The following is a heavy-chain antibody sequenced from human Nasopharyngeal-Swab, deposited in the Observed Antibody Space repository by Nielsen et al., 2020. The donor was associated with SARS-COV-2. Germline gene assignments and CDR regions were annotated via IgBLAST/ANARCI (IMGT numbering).Heavy chain of an antibody. J-gene: IGHJ4*02. Sequence: WIRQPPGKGLEWVAVISYDGSNKYYADSVKGRFTIFRDNSKNTLYLQMNSLRAEDTAVYYCTRDLAFPGTAMNIHLGYWGQGALVTVSS. V-gene: IGHV3-30-3*01. CDR3: TRDLAFPGTAMNIHLGY. CDR2: ISYDGSNK. D-gene: IGHD5-18*01.